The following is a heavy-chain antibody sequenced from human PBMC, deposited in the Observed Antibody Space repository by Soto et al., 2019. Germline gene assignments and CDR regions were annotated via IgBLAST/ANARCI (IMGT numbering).Heavy chain of an antibody. CDR1: GGSISSGGYY. Sequence: HVQLQEAGPGLVKPSQTLSLTCTVSGGSISSGGYYWSWIRQHQGKGLEAIGYIYYSGSNYYNPALKSRVTISVDTSKNQCSLKLSSVTAANTAVYYCARERVKGWLPKYYYGMDVWGQGTTVTDSS. CDR2: IYYSGSN. V-gene: IGHV4-31*03. D-gene: IGHD5-12*01. J-gene: IGHJ6*02. CDR3: ARERVKGWLPKYYYGMDV.